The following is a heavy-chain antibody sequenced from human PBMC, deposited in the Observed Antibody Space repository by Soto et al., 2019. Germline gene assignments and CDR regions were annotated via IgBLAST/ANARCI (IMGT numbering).Heavy chain of an antibody. CDR2: VSAYNGNT. CDR1: GYTFTGYY. D-gene: IGHD2-8*01. J-gene: IGHJ5*02. V-gene: IGHV1-18*04. CDR3: ARALGYCTNGVCANWFDP. Sequence: ASVKVSCKASGYTFTGYYMHWVRQAPGQGLEWMGWVSAYNGNTNYAQKLQGRVTMTTDTSTSTAYMELRSLRSDDTAVYYCARALGYCTNGVCANWFDPWGQGTLVTVSS.